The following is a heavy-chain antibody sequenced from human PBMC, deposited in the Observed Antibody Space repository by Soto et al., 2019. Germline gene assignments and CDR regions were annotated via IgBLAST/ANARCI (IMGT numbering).Heavy chain of an antibody. CDR3: ARGSYSFDC. CDR1: GFTLSTYW. Sequence: EVQLVESGGGLVQPGGSLRLSCAASGFTLSTYWMHWVRQAPGKGLMWVSRINSDGRSTHYVDSVKGRFTISRDNAKNTLYLQMNSLRAEDTAVYYCARGSYSFDCWGQGTLVTVSS. V-gene: IGHV3-74*01. CDR2: INSDGRST. J-gene: IGHJ4*02.